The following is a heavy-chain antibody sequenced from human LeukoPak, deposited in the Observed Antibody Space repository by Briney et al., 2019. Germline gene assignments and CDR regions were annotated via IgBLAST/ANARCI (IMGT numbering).Heavy chain of an antibody. CDR3: ARDQSSGWYLGYYFDY. CDR2: IYTSGGT. V-gene: IGHV4-4*07. Sequence: SETLSLTCTVSGGSISSYYWSWIRQPAGKGLEWIGRIYTSGGTNYNPSLKSRVTMSVDTSKNQFSLKLSSVTAADTAVYYCARDQSSGWYLGYYFDYWGQGTLVTVSS. D-gene: IGHD6-13*01. CDR1: GGSISSYY. J-gene: IGHJ4*02.